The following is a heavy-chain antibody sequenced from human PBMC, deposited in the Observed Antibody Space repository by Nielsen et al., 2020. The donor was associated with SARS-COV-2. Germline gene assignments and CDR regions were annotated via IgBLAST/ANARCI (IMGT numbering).Heavy chain of an antibody. CDR2: ISSSGSTI. V-gene: IGHV3-48*03. J-gene: IGHJ6*02. Sequence: GESLKISCAASGFTFSSYEMNWVRQAPGKGLEWVSYISSSGSTIYYADSVKGRFTISRDNAKNSLYLQMNSLRAEDTAVYYCAKDPFALRFLVSFVDVWGQGTTVTVSS. CDR1: GFTFSSYE. D-gene: IGHD3-3*01. CDR3: AKDPFALRFLVSFVDV.